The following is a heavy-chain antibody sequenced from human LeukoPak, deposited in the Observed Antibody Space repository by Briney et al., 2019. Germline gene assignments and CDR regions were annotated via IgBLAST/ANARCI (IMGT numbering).Heavy chain of an antibody. CDR1: GYTFTSYY. Sequence: GASVKVSCKASGYTFTSYYMHWVRQAPGQGLEWMGIINPSGGSTSYAQKFQGRVTITADESTSTAYMELSSLRSEDTAVYYCAGPSGTTGTTDYYYYGMDVWGQGTTVTVSS. J-gene: IGHJ6*02. CDR2: INPSGGST. D-gene: IGHD1-1*01. V-gene: IGHV1-46*01. CDR3: AGPSGTTGTTDYYYYGMDV.